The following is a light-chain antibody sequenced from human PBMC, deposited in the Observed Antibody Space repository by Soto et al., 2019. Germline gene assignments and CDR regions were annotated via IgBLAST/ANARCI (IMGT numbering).Light chain of an antibody. CDR1: SSDVGGYNY. V-gene: IGLV2-14*01. J-gene: IGLJ1*01. CDR3: YSYTSSSTPYV. CDR2: DVT. Sequence: QSALTQPASVSGSPGQSITISCTGTSSDVGGYNYVSWYQQHPGKAPKLMIYDVTSRPSGVSNRFSGSKSGNTASLTISGLQAEDAADYYCYSYTSSSTPYVFGTGTKVTVL.